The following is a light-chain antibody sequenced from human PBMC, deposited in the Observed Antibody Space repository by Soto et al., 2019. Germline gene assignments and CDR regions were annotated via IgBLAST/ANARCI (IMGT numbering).Light chain of an antibody. CDR1: QNIRTY. CDR2: SAS. V-gene: IGKV1-39*01. CDR3: QQGHSTPYT. J-gene: IGKJ2*01. Sequence: DIQMTQSPYSLSASVGDSVTITCRASQNIRTYLNWYQQKPGRAPKLLIHSASALPSGVPSRFSGSGSGTEFTLTMSGLQPEDFATYYCQQGHSTPYTIGQGTKVEIK.